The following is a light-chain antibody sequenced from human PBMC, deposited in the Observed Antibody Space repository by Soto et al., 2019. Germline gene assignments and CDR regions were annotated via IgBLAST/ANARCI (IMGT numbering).Light chain of an antibody. Sequence: IQLTQSPSSLSASVGDRVTITCRASQGIARYLAWYQQKPGKAPNVLIYAASTLQSGVPSRFSGSVSGTDFTLTIIILQPEDFATYYCQQVNSYPLTFGGGTKVDIK. CDR2: AAS. CDR3: QQVNSYPLT. V-gene: IGKV1-9*01. CDR1: QGIARY. J-gene: IGKJ4*01.